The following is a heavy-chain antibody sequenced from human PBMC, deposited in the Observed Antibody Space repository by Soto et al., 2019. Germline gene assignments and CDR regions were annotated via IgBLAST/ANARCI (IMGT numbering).Heavy chain of an antibody. CDR3: ARYPYSSSWHGSDYFDY. CDR2: IIPIFGTA. J-gene: IGHJ4*02. V-gene: IGHV1-69*13. D-gene: IGHD6-13*01. CDR1: GGTFSSYA. Sequence: SVKVSCKASGGTFSSYAISWVRQAPGQGLEWMGGIIPIFGTANYAQKFQGRVTITADESTSTAYMELSSLRSEDTAVYYCARYPYSSSWHGSDYFDYWGQGTLVNVS.